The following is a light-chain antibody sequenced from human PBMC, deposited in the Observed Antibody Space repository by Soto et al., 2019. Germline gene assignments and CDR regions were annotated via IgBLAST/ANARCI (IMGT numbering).Light chain of an antibody. Sequence: DIRMTQSPSTLSASVGDRVTITCRASQSISNWLAWYQQKPGKAPKLLIYKASSLESGVPSRFSGSGSGTEFTLTISGLQPDDFATYYCQQYNSLWTFGQGTKVDIK. V-gene: IGKV1-5*03. CDR3: QQYNSLWT. CDR1: QSISNW. J-gene: IGKJ1*01. CDR2: KAS.